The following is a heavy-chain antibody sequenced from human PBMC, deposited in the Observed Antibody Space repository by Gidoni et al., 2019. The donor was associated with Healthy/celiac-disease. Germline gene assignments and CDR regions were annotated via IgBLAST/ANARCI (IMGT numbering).Heavy chain of an antibody. V-gene: IGHV3-66*02. CDR3: ARVRLDSYYYYYYMDV. D-gene: IGHD3-10*01. CDR2: IYSGGST. CDR1: GFTVSSNY. Sequence: EVQLVESGGGLVQPGGSLRLSCAASGFTVSSNYMSWVRQAPGKGLEWVSVIYSGGSTYYADSVKGRFTISRDNSKNTLYLQMNSLRAEDTAVYYCARVRLDSYYYYYYMDVWGKGTTVTVSS. J-gene: IGHJ6*03.